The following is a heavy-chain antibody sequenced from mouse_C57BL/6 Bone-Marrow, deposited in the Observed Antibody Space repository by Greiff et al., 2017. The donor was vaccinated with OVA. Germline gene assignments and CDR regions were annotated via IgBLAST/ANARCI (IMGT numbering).Heavy chain of an antibody. V-gene: IGHV2-5*01. D-gene: IGHD1-1*01. Sequence: VKVVESGPGLVQPSQSLSITCTVSGFSLTSYGVHWVRQSPGKGLEWLGVIWRGGSTDYNAAFMSRLSITKDNSKSQVFFKMNSLQADDTAIYYCAILLRFFDVWGTGTTVTVSS. CDR3: AILLRFFDV. CDR1: GFSLTSYG. CDR2: IWRGGST. J-gene: IGHJ1*03.